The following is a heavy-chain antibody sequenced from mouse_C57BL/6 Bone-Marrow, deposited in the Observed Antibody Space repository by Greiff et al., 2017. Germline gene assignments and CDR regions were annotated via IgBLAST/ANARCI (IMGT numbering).Heavy chain of an antibody. CDR1: GFSLTSYG. V-gene: IGHV2-5*01. J-gene: IGHJ4*01. CDR3: DKEGYYYGSSYAMDD. D-gene: IGHD1-1*01. Sequence: VHLVESGPGLVQPSQSLSITCTVSGFSLTSYGVHWVRQSPGKGLEWLGVIWRGGSTDYNAAFMSRLSITKDNSKSQVFFKMNSLQADDTAIYYCDKEGYYYGSSYAMDDWGQGTSVTVSS. CDR2: IWRGGST.